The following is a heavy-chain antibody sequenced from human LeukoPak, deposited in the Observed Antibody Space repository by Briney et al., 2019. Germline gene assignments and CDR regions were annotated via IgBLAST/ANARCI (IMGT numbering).Heavy chain of an antibody. CDR1: GYSFTRYW. CDR3: ARPLDGYNFHFDY. J-gene: IGHJ4*02. Sequence: GESVKISCKGSGYSFTRYWIGWVRQMPGKGLEWMGIIYPGDSDTRYSPSFQGQVTISADKSISTAYLQWSSLKASDTAMYYCARPLDGYNFHFDYWGQGTLLTVSS. V-gene: IGHV5-51*01. CDR2: IYPGDSDT. D-gene: IGHD5-24*01.